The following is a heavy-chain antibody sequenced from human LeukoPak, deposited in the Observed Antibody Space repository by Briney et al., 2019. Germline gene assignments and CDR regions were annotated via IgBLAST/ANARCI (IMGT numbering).Heavy chain of an antibody. V-gene: IGHV1-45*02. CDR3: ASYMTTVTTPNYYGMDV. CDR2: ITPFNGNT. J-gene: IGHJ6*02. Sequence: ASVKVSCKASGYTFTYRYLHWVRQAPGQALEWMGWITPFNGNTNYAQKFQDRVTITRDRSMSTAYMELSSLRSKDTAMYYCASYMTTVTTPNYYGMDVWGQGTTVTVSS. D-gene: IGHD4-17*01. CDR1: GYTFTYRY.